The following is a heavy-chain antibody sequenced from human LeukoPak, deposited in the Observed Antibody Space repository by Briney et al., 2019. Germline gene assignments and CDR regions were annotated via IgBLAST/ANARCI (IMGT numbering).Heavy chain of an antibody. J-gene: IGHJ5*02. V-gene: IGHV3-21*01. D-gene: IGHD6-13*01. CDR1: GFTFSSYS. Sequence: GGSLRLSCAASGFTFSSYSMNWVRQAPGKGLEWVSSISSSSSYIYCADSVKGRFTISRDNAKNSLYLQMNSLRAEDTAVYYCARDLYSSSWNWFDPWGQGTLVTVSS. CDR2: ISSSSSYI. CDR3: ARDLYSSSWNWFDP.